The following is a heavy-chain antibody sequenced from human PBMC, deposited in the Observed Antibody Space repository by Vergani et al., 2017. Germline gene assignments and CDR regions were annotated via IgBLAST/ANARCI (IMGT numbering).Heavy chain of an antibody. V-gene: IGHV4-34*01. Sequence: QVQLQQWGAGLLTPSETLSLTCAVYGGSFSGYYWSWIRQPPGKGLEWIGEINHSGSTNYNPSLKSRVTISVDTSKNQFSLKLSSVTAADTAVYYCVRVSLGYAADWGQGTLVTVSS. D-gene: IGHD2-15*01. CDR1: GGSFSGYY. CDR2: INHSGST. J-gene: IGHJ4*02. CDR3: VRVSLGYAAD.